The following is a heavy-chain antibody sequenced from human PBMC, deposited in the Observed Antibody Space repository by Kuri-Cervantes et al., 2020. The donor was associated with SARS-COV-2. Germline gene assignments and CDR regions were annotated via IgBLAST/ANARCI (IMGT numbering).Heavy chain of an antibody. J-gene: IGHJ4*02. V-gene: IGHV1-2*04. CDR3: ARDEVAGQLGY. D-gene: IGHD2-2*01. CDR1: GGTFSSYG. Sequence: ASVKVSCKASGGTFSSYGISWVRQAPGQGLEWMGWINPNSGGTNYAQKFQGWVTMTRDTSISTAYMELSRLRSDDTAVYYCARDEVAGQLGYWGQGTLVTVSS. CDR2: INPNSGGT.